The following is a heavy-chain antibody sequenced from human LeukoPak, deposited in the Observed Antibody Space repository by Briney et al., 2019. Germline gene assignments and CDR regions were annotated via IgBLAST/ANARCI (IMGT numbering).Heavy chain of an antibody. CDR2: ISSSSSYI. CDR1: GYTFSSYS. J-gene: IGHJ4*02. D-gene: IGHD5-12*01. V-gene: IGHV3-21*01. CDR3: ASHSGYVPPFDY. Sequence: AGGSLRLSCAASGYTFSSYSMNWVRQAPGKGLEWVSSISSSSSYIYYADSVKGRFTISRDNAKSSLYLQMNSLRAEDTAVFYCASHSGYVPPFDYWGQGTLVTVSS.